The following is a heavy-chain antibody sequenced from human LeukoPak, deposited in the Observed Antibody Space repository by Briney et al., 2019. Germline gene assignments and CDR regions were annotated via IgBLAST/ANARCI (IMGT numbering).Heavy chain of an antibody. V-gene: IGHV4-38-2*02. CDR3: TRDRGSWTVDW. D-gene: IGHD1-26*01. CDR1: GFTFGDYF. Sequence: GSLRLSCAASGFTFGDYFMSWVRQAPGQGLEWIGTIDHSGTTYYNPSLESRLTISRDTSKNHFSLKLNSVTAADTAVYYCTRDRGSWTVDWWGQGTLVTVSS. J-gene: IGHJ4*02. CDR2: IDHSGTT.